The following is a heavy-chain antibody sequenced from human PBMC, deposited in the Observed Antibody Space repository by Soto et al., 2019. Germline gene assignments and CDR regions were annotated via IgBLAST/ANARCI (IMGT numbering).Heavy chain of an antibody. Sequence: SETLSLTCSVSNYSINNNYYWGWVRQPPGKGLEWVGSIFHTGTTFSNPSLRSRITVSIDTSKNQFSLRLRSVTAADTAIYYCARGYYDYWSGYSAPYFDLWGQGTLVTVSS. CDR3: ARGYYDYWSGYSAPYFDL. V-gene: IGHV4-38-2*02. CDR2: IFHTGTT. D-gene: IGHD3-3*01. CDR1: NYSINNNYY. J-gene: IGHJ4*02.